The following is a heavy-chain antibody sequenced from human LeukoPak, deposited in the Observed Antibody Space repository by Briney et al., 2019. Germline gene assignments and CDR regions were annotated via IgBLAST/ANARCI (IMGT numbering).Heavy chain of an antibody. CDR3: AKDPFGGVVRPKGVFDY. D-gene: IGHD2-8*02. CDR2: ISSSGSTI. J-gene: IGHJ4*02. Sequence: GGSLRLSCAASGFTFSSYEMNWVRQAPGKGLEWVSYISSSGSTIYYADSVKGRFTISRDNAKNSLYLQMNSLRAEDTAVYYCAKDPFGGVVRPKGVFDYWGQGTLVTVSS. V-gene: IGHV3-48*03. CDR1: GFTFSSYE.